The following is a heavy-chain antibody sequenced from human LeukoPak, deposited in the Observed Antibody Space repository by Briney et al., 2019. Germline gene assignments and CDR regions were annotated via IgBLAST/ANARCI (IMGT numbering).Heavy chain of an antibody. CDR1: GVSTSGHY. V-gene: IGHV4-59*08. J-gene: IGHJ3*02. D-gene: IGHD3-22*01. Sequence: SETLSLTCTVSGVSTSGHYWSWIRQPPGNRLEWIGFIYYTGRTRYNPSLHSRVTISVDTSKNHLSLKLTSVTAADTALYYCARLLDNDRSGDPDTFDMWGQGIKVTVSS. CDR2: IYYTGRT. CDR3: ARLLDNDRSGDPDTFDM.